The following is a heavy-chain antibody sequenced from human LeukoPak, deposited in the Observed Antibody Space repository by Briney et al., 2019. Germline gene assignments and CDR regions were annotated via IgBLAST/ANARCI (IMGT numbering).Heavy chain of an antibody. V-gene: IGHV1-69*05. CDR1: GGTFSSYA. CDR2: IIPIFGTA. D-gene: IGHD6-19*01. J-gene: IGHJ4*02. Sequence: ASVKVSCKXSGGTFSSYAISWVRQAPGQGLEWMGRIIPIFGTANYAQKFQGRVTITTDESTSTAYMELSSLRSEDTAVYYCARSQMWLGDNFDYWGQGTLVTVSS. CDR3: ARSQMWLGDNFDY.